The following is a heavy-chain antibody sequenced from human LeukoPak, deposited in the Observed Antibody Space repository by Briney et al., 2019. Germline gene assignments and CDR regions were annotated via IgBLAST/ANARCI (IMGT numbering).Heavy chain of an antibody. J-gene: IGHJ4*02. CDR3: ARGGKPSFDY. Sequence: SETLSLTCAVYGGSFSGYYWSWIRQPPGKGLEWIGYIYYSGSTNYNPSLKSRVTISVDTSKNQFSLKLSSVTAADTAVYYCARGGKPSFDYWGQGTLVTVSS. V-gene: IGHV4-59*01. CDR2: IYYSGST. D-gene: IGHD1-14*01. CDR1: GGSFSGYY.